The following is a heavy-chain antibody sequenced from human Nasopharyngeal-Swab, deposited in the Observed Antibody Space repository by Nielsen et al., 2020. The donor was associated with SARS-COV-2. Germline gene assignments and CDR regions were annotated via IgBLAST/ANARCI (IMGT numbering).Heavy chain of an antibody. V-gene: IGHV4-59*13. D-gene: IGHD2-21*01. J-gene: IGHJ6*02. CDR3: AREERDGLIPRYYYYYGMDV. Sequence: SETLSLTCTVPGGSISSYYWSWIRQPPGKGLEWIGYIYYSGSTNYNPSLKSRVTISVDTSKNQFSLKLSSVTAADTAVYYCAREERDGLIPRYYYYYGMDVWGQGTTVTVSS. CDR2: IYYSGST. CDR1: GGSISSYY.